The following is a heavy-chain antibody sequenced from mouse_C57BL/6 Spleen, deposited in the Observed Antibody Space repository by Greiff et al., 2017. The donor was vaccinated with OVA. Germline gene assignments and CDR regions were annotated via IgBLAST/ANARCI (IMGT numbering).Heavy chain of an antibody. CDR2: INPNNGGT. D-gene: IGHD4-1*02. CDR1: GYTFTDYN. CDR3: ARSPTGTFPYAMDY. J-gene: IGHJ4*01. V-gene: IGHV1-22*01. Sequence: EVKLQQSGPELVKPGASVKMSCKASGYTFTDYNMHWVKQSHGKSLEWIGYINPNNGGTSYNQKFKGKATLTVNKSSSTAYMELRSLTSEDSAVYYCARSPTGTFPYAMDYWGQGTSVTVSS.